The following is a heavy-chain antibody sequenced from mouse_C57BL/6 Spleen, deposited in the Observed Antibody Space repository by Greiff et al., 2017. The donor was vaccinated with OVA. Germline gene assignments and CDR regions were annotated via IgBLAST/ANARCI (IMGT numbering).Heavy chain of an antibody. CDR2: IYWDDDK. V-gene: IGHV8-12*01. J-gene: IGHJ4*01. D-gene: IGHD2-1*01. CDR3: ARNYGNLAMDY. CDR1: GFSLSTSGMG. Sequence: QVTLQESGPGILQSSQTLSLTCSFSGFSLSTSGMGVSWIRQPSGKGLEWLAHIYWDDDKRYNPSLKSRITISKDTSRNQVFLKITSEDTADTATYYCARNYGNLAMDYWGQGTSVTVSS.